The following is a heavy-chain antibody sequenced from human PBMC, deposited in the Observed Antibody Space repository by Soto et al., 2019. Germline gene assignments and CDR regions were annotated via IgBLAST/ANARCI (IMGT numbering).Heavy chain of an antibody. D-gene: IGHD2-15*01. CDR1: GFTVSSSY. J-gene: IGHJ4*02. Sequence: GSLRLSCAASGFTVSSSYMSWVRQAPGKGLEWVSVRYSGGDTYYADSVKGRFTISRDNSKNTLYLEMNSLRAEDTAVYYCAREGIGGTTFRGYLDYWGQGNLVTVSS. CDR2: RYSGGDT. CDR3: AREGIGGTTFRGYLDY. V-gene: IGHV3-53*01.